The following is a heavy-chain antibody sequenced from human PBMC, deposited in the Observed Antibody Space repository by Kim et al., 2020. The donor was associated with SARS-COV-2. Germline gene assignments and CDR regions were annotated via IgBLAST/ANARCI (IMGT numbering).Heavy chain of an antibody. CDR1: GFTFSSYW. CDR2: INGDGSST. J-gene: IGHJ4*02. Sequence: GGSLRLSCAASGFTFSSYWMHWVRQAPGKGLVWVSRINGDGSSTTYADSVKGRFTISRDNAKNTLYLQMKSLRAEDTAVYYCARVNVVGASGWGQGTLVTVSS. V-gene: IGHV3-74*01. D-gene: IGHD1-26*01. CDR3: ARVNVVGASG.